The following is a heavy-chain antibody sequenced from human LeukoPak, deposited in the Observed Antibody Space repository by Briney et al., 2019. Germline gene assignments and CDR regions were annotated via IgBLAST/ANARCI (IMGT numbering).Heavy chain of an antibody. Sequence: EASVKVSCKASGYTFTSYDINWVRQATGQGLEWMGWISPNSDNTGYAQKFQGRVTFTRDTSISTAYMELRSLTSEDTAVYYCARDYGGSSGWFDPWGQGTLVTVSS. CDR2: ISPNSDNT. V-gene: IGHV1-8*01. J-gene: IGHJ5*02. D-gene: IGHD4-23*01. CDR1: GYTFTSYD. CDR3: ARDYGGSSGWFDP.